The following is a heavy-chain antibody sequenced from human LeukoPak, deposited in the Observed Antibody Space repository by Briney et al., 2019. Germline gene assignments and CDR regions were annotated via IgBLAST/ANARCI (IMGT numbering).Heavy chain of an antibody. CDR3: ARGTLYSGWSYYFDS. D-gene: IGHD6-19*01. CDR2: VYYSGTT. V-gene: IGHV4-39*07. CDR1: GGSIPISTYY. J-gene: IGHJ4*02. Sequence: PSETLSLTCTVSGGSIPISTYYWGWVRQPPGRGLEWVGSVYYSGTTKYNPSLKSRVTISVNNSNNKFSLRLSSVTAAATALYYCARGTLYSGWSYYFDSWGQGTLVTVSS.